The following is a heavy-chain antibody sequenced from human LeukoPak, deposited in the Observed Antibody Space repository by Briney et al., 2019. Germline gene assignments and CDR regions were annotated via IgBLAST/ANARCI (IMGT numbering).Heavy chain of an antibody. V-gene: IGHV1-2*02. J-gene: IGHJ4*02. D-gene: IGHD2-2*01. CDR3: AFIGRYCSSTSCSFDY. CDR1: GYTFTGYY. CDR2: VNPNSGGT. Sequence: ASVKVSCKASGYTFTGYYMHWVRQAPGQWLEWMGWVNPNSGGTNYAQKFQGRVTMTRDTSISTAYMELSRLRSDDTAVYYCAFIGRYCSSTSCSFDYWGQGTLVTVSS.